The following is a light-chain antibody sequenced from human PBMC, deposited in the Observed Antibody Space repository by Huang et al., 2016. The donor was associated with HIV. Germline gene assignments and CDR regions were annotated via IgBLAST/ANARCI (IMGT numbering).Light chain of an antibody. CDR2: DAS. CDR3: QQYHSSPWT. V-gene: IGKV3-20*01. J-gene: IGKJ1*01. CDR1: QSVSSNY. Sequence: EFVLTQSPGTLSLSPGEGATLSCRASQSVSSNYLAWYQQKPGQAPRILIYDASTRATGIPDRFSGTGYGTDFTLTISRREPEDFAVYYCQQYHSSPWTFGQGTKVEIK.